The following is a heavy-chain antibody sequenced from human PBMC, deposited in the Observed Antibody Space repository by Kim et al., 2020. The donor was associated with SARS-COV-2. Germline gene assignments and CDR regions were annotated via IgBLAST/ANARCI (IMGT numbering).Heavy chain of an antibody. V-gene: IGHV1-69*04. D-gene: IGHD3-9*01. CDR2: IIPILGIA. J-gene: IGHJ5*02. CDR1: GGTFSSYA. Sequence: SAKVSCKASGGTFSSYAISWVRQAPGQGLEWMGRIIPILGIANYAQKFQGRVTITADKSTSTAYMELSSLRSEDTAVYYCARGWVTYDILTGWGWFDPW. CDR3: ARGWVTYDILTGWGWFDP.